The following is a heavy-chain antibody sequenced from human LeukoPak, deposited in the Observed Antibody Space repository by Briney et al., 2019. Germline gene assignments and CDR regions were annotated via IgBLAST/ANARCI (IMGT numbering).Heavy chain of an antibody. D-gene: IGHD5-18*01. Sequence: SETLCLTCAVYGGSFSGYYWSWIRQPPGKGLEWIGEINHSGSTNYNPSLKSRVTISVDTSKNQFSLKLSSVTAADTAVYYCARGLRYSFGHHANDYWGQGTLVTVSS. V-gene: IGHV4-34*01. CDR2: INHSGST. CDR1: GGSFSGYY. CDR3: ARGLRYSFGHHANDY. J-gene: IGHJ4*02.